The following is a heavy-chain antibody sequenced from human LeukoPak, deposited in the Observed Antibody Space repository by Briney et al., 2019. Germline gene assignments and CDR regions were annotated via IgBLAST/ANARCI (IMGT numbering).Heavy chain of an antibody. Sequence: PGGSLRLSCAASGFTFSSYWMHWVRQAPGKWLIWVSRINSDGSSTNYADSVKGRFTISRDNARNTLYLQMNSLRAEDTAVYYCARAVYYSNYLGYWGQGTLVTVSS. V-gene: IGHV3-74*01. CDR3: ARAVYYSNYLGY. J-gene: IGHJ4*02. CDR1: GFTFSSYW. CDR2: INSDGSST. D-gene: IGHD2-2*01.